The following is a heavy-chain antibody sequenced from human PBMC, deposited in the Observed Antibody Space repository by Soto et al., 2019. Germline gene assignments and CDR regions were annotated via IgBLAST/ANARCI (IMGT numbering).Heavy chain of an antibody. CDR3: TRDRGSGSVVVVAAKAPTGY. J-gene: IGHJ4*02. CDR2: IRSKAYGGTT. Sequence: PGGSLRLSCTASGFTFGDYAMSWFRQAPGKGLEWVGFIRSKAYGGTTEYAASVKGRFTISRDDSKSIAYLQMNSLKTEDTAVYYCTRDRGSGSVVVVAAKAPTGYWGQGTLVTVSS. V-gene: IGHV3-49*03. D-gene: IGHD2-15*01. CDR1: GFTFGDYA.